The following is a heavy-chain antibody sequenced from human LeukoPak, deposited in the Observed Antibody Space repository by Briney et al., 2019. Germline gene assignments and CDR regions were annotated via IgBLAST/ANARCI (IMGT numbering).Heavy chain of an antibody. V-gene: IGHV5-51*01. CDR1: GYRFTSYW. CDR3: ARRRYYDYVWGSYRPTYYFDY. J-gene: IGHJ4*02. CDR2: IYPGDSDT. D-gene: IGHD3-16*02. Sequence: GESLKISCKGSGYRFTSYWIGWVRQMPGRGLEWMAIIYPGDSDTRYGPSFQGQVTISADKSINTAFLQWSSLKASDTAMYYCARRRYYDYVWGSYRPTYYFDYWGQGTLVTVSS.